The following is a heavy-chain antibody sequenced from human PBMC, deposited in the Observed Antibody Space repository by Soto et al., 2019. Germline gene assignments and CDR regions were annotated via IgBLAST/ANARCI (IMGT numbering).Heavy chain of an antibody. V-gene: IGHV1-69*12. J-gene: IGHJ6*02. CDR2: TIPIFGTA. Sequence: QVQLVQSGAVVKKPGSSVKVSCKASGGTFSSYAISWVRQAPGQGLEWMGWTIPIFGTADFAPRFQGRVTITADESTSTAYMELSSLRSADTAVYYCATNYSSGGSSYYYGVDVWGQGTKVTVSS. D-gene: IGHD6-19*01. CDR3: ATNYSSGGSSYYYGVDV. CDR1: GGTFSSYA.